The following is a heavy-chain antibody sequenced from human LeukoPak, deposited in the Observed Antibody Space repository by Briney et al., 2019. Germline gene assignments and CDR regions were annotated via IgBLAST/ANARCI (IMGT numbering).Heavy chain of an antibody. CDR3: ARDTYYHYYDSSGYYIDY. Sequence: GRSLRLSCAASGFTFSSYGMHWVRQAPGKGLEWVAVIWYDGSNKYYAVSVKGRFTISRDNSKNTLYLQMNSLRAEDTAVYYCARDTYYHYYDSSGYYIDYWGQGTLVTVSS. J-gene: IGHJ4*02. CDR1: GFTFSSYG. D-gene: IGHD3-22*01. CDR2: IWYDGSNK. V-gene: IGHV3-33*01.